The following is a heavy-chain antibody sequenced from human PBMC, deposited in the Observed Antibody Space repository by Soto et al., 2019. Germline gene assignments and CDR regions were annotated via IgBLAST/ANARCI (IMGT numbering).Heavy chain of an antibody. Sequence: PSQTLSLTCSVSGGSISNYYWSLIRQPPGKGLEWIGYIFYSGSTSYNPSLKSRVTISIDTSRNQFSLRLSSVTAADTAVYYCASGNDYTWGKYDDTFDIWGQGTMVTVSS. CDR3: ASGNDYTWGKYDDTFDI. CDR1: GGSISNYY. V-gene: IGHV4-59*12. J-gene: IGHJ3*02. D-gene: IGHD3-16*01. CDR2: IFYSGST.